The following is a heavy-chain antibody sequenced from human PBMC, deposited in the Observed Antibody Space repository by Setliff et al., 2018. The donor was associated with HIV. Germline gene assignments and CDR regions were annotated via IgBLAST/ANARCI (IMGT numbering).Heavy chain of an antibody. CDR3: VRGVTRDISGYYRDEYFQH. Sequence: RASVKVSCKASGYTFTGYIIHWVRQAPGQGLEWVGWINPYSGDTTLAHKFRGRVTMTRDTSTSTAYMEMRTLRSDDTAVYFCVRGVTRDISGYYRDEYFQHWGQGTPVTVSS. J-gene: IGHJ1*01. V-gene: IGHV1-2*02. CDR1: GYTFTGYI. CDR2: INPYSGDT. D-gene: IGHD3-22*01.